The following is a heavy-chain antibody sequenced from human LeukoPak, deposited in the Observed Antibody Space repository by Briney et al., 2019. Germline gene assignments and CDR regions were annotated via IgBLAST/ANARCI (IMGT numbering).Heavy chain of an antibody. V-gene: IGHV3-30-3*01. J-gene: IGHJ4*02. CDR2: ISYDGSNK. D-gene: IGHD3-22*01. CDR3: ARAPLSVYYYDSSGYLDY. CDR1: GFTFSSYA. Sequence: GRSLRLSCAASGFTFSSYAMHWVLQAPGKGLEWVAVISYDGSNKYYADSVKGRFTISRDNSKNTLYLQMNSLRAEDTAVYYCARAPLSVYYYDSSGYLDYWGQGTLVTVSS.